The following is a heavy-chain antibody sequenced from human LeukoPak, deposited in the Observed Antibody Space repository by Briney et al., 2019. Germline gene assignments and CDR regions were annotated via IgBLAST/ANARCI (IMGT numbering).Heavy chain of an antibody. D-gene: IGHD2-15*01. CDR3: ARDQAAPDDAFDI. Sequence: PSETLSLTCTVSGGSISSSSYYWGWIRQPPGKGLEWIGSIYYSGSTYYNPSLKSRVTISVDTSKNQFSLKLSSVTAADTAVYYCARDQAAPDDAFDIWGQGTMVTVSS. CDR1: GGSISSSSYY. CDR2: IYYSGST. J-gene: IGHJ3*02. V-gene: IGHV4-39*07.